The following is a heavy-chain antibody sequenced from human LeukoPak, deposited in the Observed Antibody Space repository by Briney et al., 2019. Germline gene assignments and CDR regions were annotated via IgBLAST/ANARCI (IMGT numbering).Heavy chain of an antibody. CDR3: ARAGYYHDSSGYYHDAFDI. V-gene: IGHV1-2*02. J-gene: IGHJ3*02. CDR1: GYIFTGNY. D-gene: IGHD3-22*01. CDR2: INPNSGDT. Sequence: ASVTVSCKASGYIFTGNYMDWVRQAPGQGLEWMGWINPNSGDTNYAQKFLGRVTMTRDTSISTAYMELSRLRSDDTAVYYCARAGYYHDSSGYYHDAFDIWGQGTMVTVSS.